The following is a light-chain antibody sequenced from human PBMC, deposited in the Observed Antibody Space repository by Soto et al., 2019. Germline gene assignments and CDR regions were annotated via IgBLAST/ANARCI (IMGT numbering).Light chain of an antibody. CDR1: SGDIGSYNR. CDR3: RSYTNINTRAWV. Sequence: QSALTQPASVSGSPGQSITISCTGTSGDIGSYNRVSWYQQHPGKAPKLIIYEVTDRPSGVSNRFSGSKSGNTASLTISGLQAEDEAEYYCRSYTNINTRAWVFRTGTKLTVL. J-gene: IGLJ1*01. V-gene: IGLV2-14*01. CDR2: EVT.